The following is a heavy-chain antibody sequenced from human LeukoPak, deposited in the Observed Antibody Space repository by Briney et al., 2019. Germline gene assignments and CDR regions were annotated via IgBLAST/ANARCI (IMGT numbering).Heavy chain of an antibody. CDR2: TYYTGST. CDR1: GGSISSSSYY. J-gene: IGHJ4*02. D-gene: IGHD6-13*01. CDR3: ARFSIRAAAGTSDY. Sequence: SETLSLTCTISGGSISSSSYYWGWIRQPPGKGLEWIGSTYYTGSTYYSPSLKSRVTISVDSSKKQFSLKLTSVTAADTAVYYCARFSIRAAAGTSDYWGQGTLVTVSS. V-gene: IGHV4-39*07.